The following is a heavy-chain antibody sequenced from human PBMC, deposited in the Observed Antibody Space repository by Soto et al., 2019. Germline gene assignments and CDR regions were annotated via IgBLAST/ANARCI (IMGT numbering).Heavy chain of an antibody. CDR1: GFAFSSAL. D-gene: IGHD3-22*01. CDR3: SYDSSRGDY. CDR2: LKSEAAGGTT. V-gene: IGHV3-15*01. J-gene: IGHJ4*02. Sequence: PGGSLRLSCAASGFAFSSALMSWVRQAPGKGLEWVGRLKSEAAGGTTDYAAPVKGRFTISRDDSKNTLYLQMNSLKTDDTAVYYCSYDSSRGDYWGLGTLVTVSS.